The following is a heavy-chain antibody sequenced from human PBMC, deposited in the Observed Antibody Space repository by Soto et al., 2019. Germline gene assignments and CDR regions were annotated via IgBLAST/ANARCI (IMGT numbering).Heavy chain of an antibody. CDR2: IKQDGSEK. J-gene: IGHJ6*03. Sequence: GGSLRLSCAASGFTFSSYWMSWVRQAPGKGLEWVANIKQDGSEKYYVDSVKGRFTISRDNAKNSLYLQMNSLRAEDTAVYYCARDGYYDFWSGYSTYYYYMDVWGKGTTVTVSS. D-gene: IGHD3-3*01. V-gene: IGHV3-7*01. CDR1: GFTFSSYW. CDR3: ARDGYYDFWSGYSTYYYYMDV.